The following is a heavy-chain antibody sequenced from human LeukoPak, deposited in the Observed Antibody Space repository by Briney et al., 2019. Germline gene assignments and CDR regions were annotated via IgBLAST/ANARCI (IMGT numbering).Heavy chain of an antibody. CDR2: IFYSGST. CDR1: GGSTSHYS. D-gene: IGHD3-3*01. Sequence: SETLSLTCTVSGGSTSHYSWSWIRQPPGKGLEWIGYIFYSGSTDYNSALKSRVTISLDPSKNQFSLKLTSVTAADTAVYYCARQDFYYYYMDVWGKGTTVTVPS. CDR3: ARQDFYYYYMDV. V-gene: IGHV4-59*08. J-gene: IGHJ6*03.